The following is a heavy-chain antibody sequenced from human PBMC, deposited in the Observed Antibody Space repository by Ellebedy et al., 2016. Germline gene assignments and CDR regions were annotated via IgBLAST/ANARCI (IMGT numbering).Heavy chain of an antibody. D-gene: IGHD2-8*01. CDR3: ARGRWGVY. J-gene: IGHJ4*02. Sequence: GGSLRLSCAASGFSVSSKNMSWVRQAPGKGLEWVSIIYSGGSTYYADPVKGRFIISRDNSKNTLYLQMNNLRAEDTAVYYCARGRWGVYWGQGALVTVSS. CDR2: IYSGGST. CDR1: GFSVSSKN. V-gene: IGHV3-53*01.